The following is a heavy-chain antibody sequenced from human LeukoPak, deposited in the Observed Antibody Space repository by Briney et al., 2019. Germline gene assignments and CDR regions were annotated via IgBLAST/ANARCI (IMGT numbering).Heavy chain of an antibody. J-gene: IGHJ4*02. V-gene: IGHV4-34*01. CDR2: INHSGST. D-gene: IGHD3-22*01. CDR1: GGSFSGYY. CDR3: AGGRSLSYDSSGYYSDY. Sequence: SETLSLTCAVYGGSFSGYYWSWIRQPPGKGLEWIGEINHSGSTNYNPSLKSRVTISVDTSKNQFSLKLSSVTAADTAVYYCAGGRSLSYDSSGYYSDYWGQGTLVTVSS.